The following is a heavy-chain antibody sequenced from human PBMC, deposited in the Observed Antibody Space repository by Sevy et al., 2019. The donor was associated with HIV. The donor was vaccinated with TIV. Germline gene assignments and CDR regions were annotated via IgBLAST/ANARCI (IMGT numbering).Heavy chain of an antibody. CDR1: GFTFSSYW. V-gene: IGHV3-7*01. J-gene: IGHJ6*03. CDR2: IKQDGSER. CDR3: ARDSQNIVVVPAATINYYYSYYMDV. D-gene: IGHD2-2*01. Sequence: GGSLRLSCAASGFTFSSYWMSWVRQAPGKGLGWVANIKQDGSERYYEDSVKGRFTISRDNTKNSLYLQMNSLRVEDTAVYYCARDSQNIVVVPAATINYYYSYYMDVWGKGTTVTVSS.